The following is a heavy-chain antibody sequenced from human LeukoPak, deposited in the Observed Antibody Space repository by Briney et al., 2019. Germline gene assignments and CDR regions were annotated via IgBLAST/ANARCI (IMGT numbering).Heavy chain of an antibody. D-gene: IGHD6-6*01. V-gene: IGHV4-34*01. J-gene: IGHJ6*03. Sequence: TSETLSLSCAVYGGSFSDHYWSWNRQPPGKGLEWIGEINHSGSTNYNPSLKSRVTISVDTSKNQFSLKLSSVTAADTAVYYCARGGRRAALHYYYYMDVWGKGTTVTVSS. CDR2: INHSGST. CDR3: ARGGRRAALHYYYYMDV. CDR1: GGSFSDHY.